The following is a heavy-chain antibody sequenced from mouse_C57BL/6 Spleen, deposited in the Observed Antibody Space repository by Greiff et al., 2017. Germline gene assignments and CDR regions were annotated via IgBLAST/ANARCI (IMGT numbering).Heavy chain of an antibody. CDR3: ARAYYSNYEGAMDY. J-gene: IGHJ4*01. Sequence: VQLQQPGAELVKPGASVKLSCKASGYTFTSYWMHWVKQRPGQGLEWIGMIHPNSGSTNYNEKFKSKATLTVDKSSSTAYMQLSSLTSEDSAVYYCARAYYSNYEGAMDYWGQGTSVTVSS. CDR1: GYTFTSYW. V-gene: IGHV1-64*01. CDR2: IHPNSGST. D-gene: IGHD2-5*01.